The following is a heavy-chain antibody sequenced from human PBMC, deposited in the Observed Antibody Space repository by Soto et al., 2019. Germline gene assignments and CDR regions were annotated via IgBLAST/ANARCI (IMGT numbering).Heavy chain of an antibody. CDR2: IYWDDDT. V-gene: IGHV2-5*02. Sequence: QITVKESGPTLVKATQSLTLTCTFSGFSLSTSGGGVGWIRQPPGKALEWLAVIYWDDDTSYSPSLKSRLTITKETSKNQGALTMTHMDPVDTATYFCAHTKVIHRLGPHIDFWGQGTLVTVAS. J-gene: IGHJ4*02. CDR1: GFSLSTSGGG. CDR3: AHTKVIHRLGPHIDF. D-gene: IGHD6-19*01.